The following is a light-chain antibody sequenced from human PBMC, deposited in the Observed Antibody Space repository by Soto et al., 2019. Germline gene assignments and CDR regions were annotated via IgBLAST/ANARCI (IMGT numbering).Light chain of an antibody. V-gene: IGKV3-20*01. CDR2: GAS. Sequence: ETVVTQSPGTLSLSPGERATLSCRASQSVGSNFLAWYQQKPGQAPRLLIYGASTRATGIPDRFSGSGSGTEFTLTISRLESEDFAVYYCQQYGSSPYTFGQGTKLEIK. J-gene: IGKJ2*01. CDR1: QSVGSNF. CDR3: QQYGSSPYT.